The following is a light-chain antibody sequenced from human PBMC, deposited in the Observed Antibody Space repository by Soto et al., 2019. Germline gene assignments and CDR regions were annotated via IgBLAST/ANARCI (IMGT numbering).Light chain of an antibody. CDR3: QQRSNWLIT. V-gene: IGKV3-11*01. CDR1: QSVRHY. J-gene: IGKJ5*01. Sequence: EIVLTQSPATLSLSPGERATLSCRASQSVRHYLAWYQQKPGQAPRHLIYDASNRATGIPARFSGSGSGTDFTLTISILEPEAFAVYYCQQRSNWLITFGQGTRLDIK. CDR2: DAS.